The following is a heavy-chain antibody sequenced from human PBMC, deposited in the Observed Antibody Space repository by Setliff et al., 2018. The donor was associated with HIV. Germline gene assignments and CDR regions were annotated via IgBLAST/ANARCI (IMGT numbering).Heavy chain of an antibody. D-gene: IGHD2-21*02. Sequence: KTSETLSLTCSVYGTSFSDHYWSWVRQTPGKGLEWIGEMNQSGTTNYNPSLKSRVTMSIDTSERQFSLKLTSVTAADTAVYYCVRWYYCVSGACYRADYGGQGTMVTVSS. CDR1: GTSFSDHY. V-gene: IGHV4-34*01. CDR2: MNQSGTT. CDR3: VRWYYCVSGACYRADY. J-gene: IGHJ4*02.